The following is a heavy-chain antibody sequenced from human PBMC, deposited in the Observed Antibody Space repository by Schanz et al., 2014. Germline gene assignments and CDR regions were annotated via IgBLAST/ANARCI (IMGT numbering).Heavy chain of an antibody. CDR2: IGVDGTTT. CDR1: GFAFSSYG. Sequence: EVQRLESGGGLVQPGGSLRLSCLASGFAFSSYGMNWLRQAPGKGLEWVSVIGVDGTTTYYADSVKGRFTISRDNSKNTLYLQMNSLRPEDTAVYYCAKYRGYYRVSGSYRELEYWGQGTLVTVSS. D-gene: IGHD3-10*01. J-gene: IGHJ4*02. CDR3: AKYRGYYRVSGSYRELEY. V-gene: IGHV3-23*01.